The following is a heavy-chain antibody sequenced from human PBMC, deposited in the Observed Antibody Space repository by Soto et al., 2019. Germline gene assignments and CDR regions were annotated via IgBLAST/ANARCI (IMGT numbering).Heavy chain of an antibody. CDR1: GFTFSSYW. D-gene: IGHD3-3*01. V-gene: IGHV3-7*01. CDR3: ARFWSVNYYYGMDV. Sequence: GGSLRLSCAASGFTFSSYWMSWVRQAPGKGLEWVANIKQDGSEKYYVDSVKGRFTISRDNAKNSLYLQMNSLRAEDTAVYYCARFWSVNYYYGMDVWGQGTTVTVSS. CDR2: IKQDGSEK. J-gene: IGHJ6*02.